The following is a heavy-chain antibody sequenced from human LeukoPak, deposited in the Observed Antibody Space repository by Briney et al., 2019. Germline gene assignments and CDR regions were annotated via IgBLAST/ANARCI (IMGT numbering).Heavy chain of an antibody. CDR3: ARARVYDFWNGYYRSCIDP. V-gene: IGHV4-31*03. CDR2: ISHSGSI. CDR1: GGSIDSGGHF. J-gene: IGHJ5*02. Sequence: SQTLSLTCTVSGGSIDSGGHFWSWIRQYPGKGLEWIGHISHSGSIYYNPSLKSRVTMLIDTSKKRFSLKLNSVTAADTAVYDCARARVYDFWNGYYRSCIDPRGQGTLVTVSS. D-gene: IGHD3-3*01.